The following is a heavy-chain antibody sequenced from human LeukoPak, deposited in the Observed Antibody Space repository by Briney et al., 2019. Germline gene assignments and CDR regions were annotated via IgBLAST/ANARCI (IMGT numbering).Heavy chain of an antibody. CDR1: GYTFTPYY. V-gene: IGHV1-2*02. CDR3: VRDDGYAVAGTLS. CDR2: INPKLCGT. J-gene: IGHJ4*02. Sequence: ASVKVSRKASGYTFTPYYIHWVRQAPQGLEWMGWINPKLCGTKYAQNLPGRVTMTRATAITTAYMALDGLTSDDAAIYYCVRDDGYAVAGTLSWGEGTLVTVSS. D-gene: IGHD6-19*01.